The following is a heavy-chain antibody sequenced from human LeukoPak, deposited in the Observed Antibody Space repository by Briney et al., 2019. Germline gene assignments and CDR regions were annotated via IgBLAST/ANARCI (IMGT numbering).Heavy chain of an antibody. Sequence: ASVKVSCKASGYTFTSFAMNWVRQAPGQGLEWMGWINTNTGNPTYAQGFTGRFVFSLDTSVSTAYLQISSLKAEDTAVYYCARGGYSRGQGSPFDYWGQGTLVTVSS. J-gene: IGHJ4*02. CDR2: INTNTGNP. CDR3: ARGGYSRGQGSPFDY. D-gene: IGHD6-19*01. V-gene: IGHV7-4-1*02. CDR1: GYTFTSFA.